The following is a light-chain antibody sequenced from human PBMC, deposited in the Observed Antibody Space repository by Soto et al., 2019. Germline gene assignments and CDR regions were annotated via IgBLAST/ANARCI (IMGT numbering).Light chain of an antibody. J-gene: IGLJ1*01. CDR3: SSYAGSSNV. CDR1: XSDVGGYNY. Sequence: QSVLTQPPSASGSPGQSVAISCTGTXSDVGGYNYXSWYQQHPGKAPKLMIYEVNKRPSGVPDRFSGSKSGNTASLTVSGLQAEDEADYYCSSYAGSSNVFGTGTKVTVL. CDR2: EVN. V-gene: IGLV2-8*01.